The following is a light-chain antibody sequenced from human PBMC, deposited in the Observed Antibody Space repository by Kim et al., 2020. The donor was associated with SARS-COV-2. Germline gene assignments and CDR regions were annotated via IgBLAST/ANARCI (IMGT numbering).Light chain of an antibody. V-gene: IGLV3-21*04. Sequence: SYELTQPPSVSVAPGKTARITCGGNNIGSKSEHWYQQKPGQAPVLVIYYDSDRPSGIPERFSGSNSGNTATLTISRVEAGDEADYCCQVWDSSSDHYVFGTGTKVTVL. CDR2: YDS. CDR1: NIGSKS. J-gene: IGLJ1*01. CDR3: QVWDSSSDHYV.